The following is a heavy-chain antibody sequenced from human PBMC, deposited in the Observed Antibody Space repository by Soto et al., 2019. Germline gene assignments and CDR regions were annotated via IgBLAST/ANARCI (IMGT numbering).Heavy chain of an antibody. J-gene: IGHJ6*02. V-gene: IGHV3-30*18. CDR2: ISYDGSNK. D-gene: IGHD1-26*01. CDR3: AKDIWIYSGSYYGMDV. CDR1: GFTFSSYG. Sequence: GGSLRLSCAASGFTFSSYGMHWVRQAPGKGLEWVAVISYDGSNKYYADSVKGRLTISRDNSKNTLYLQMNSLRAEDTAVYYCAKDIWIYSGSYYGMDVWGQGTTVTVSS.